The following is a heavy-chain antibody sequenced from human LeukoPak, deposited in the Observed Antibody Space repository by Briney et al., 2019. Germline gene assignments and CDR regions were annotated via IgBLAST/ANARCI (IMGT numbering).Heavy chain of an antibody. CDR2: ISAYNGNT. CDR3: ARGPLTYYDFWSGYHALLGWLYGMDV. Sequence: ASVKVSCKASGYTFTSYGISWVRQAPGQGLEWMGWISAYNGNTNYAQKLQGRVTMTTDTSTSTAYMELSSLRSEDTAVYYCARGPLTYYDFWSGYHALLGWLYGMDVWGQGTTVTVSS. CDR1: GYTFTSYG. D-gene: IGHD3-3*01. J-gene: IGHJ6*02. V-gene: IGHV1-18*01.